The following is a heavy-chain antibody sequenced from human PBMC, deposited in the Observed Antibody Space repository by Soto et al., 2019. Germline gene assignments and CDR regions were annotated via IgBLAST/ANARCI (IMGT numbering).Heavy chain of an antibody. J-gene: IGHJ6*02. Sequence: KPSETLSLTCTVSGGSVSSGSYYWSWIRQPPGKGLEWIGYIYYSGSTNYNPSLKSRVTISVDTSKNQFSLKLSSVTAADTAVYYCARGAGSGSWYRGYYYGMAVWGQGTTVTVSS. CDR2: IYYSGST. CDR1: GGSVSSGSYY. D-gene: IGHD6-13*01. CDR3: ARGAGSGSWYRGYYYGMAV. V-gene: IGHV4-61*01.